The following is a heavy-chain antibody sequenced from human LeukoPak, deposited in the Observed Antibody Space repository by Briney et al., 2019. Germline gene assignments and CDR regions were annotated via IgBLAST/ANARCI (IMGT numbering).Heavy chain of an antibody. D-gene: IGHD6-13*01. Sequence: PGGSLRLSCAASGFTFSSYSMNWVRQAPGRGLEWVSSISSGSSYIYYADSVKGRFTISRDNAKNSLYPQMNSLRAEDTAVYYCARSGIAAALNWNFDLWGRGTLVIVSS. V-gene: IGHV3-21*01. CDR1: GFTFSSYS. CDR2: ISSGSSYI. CDR3: ARSGIAAALNWNFDL. J-gene: IGHJ2*01.